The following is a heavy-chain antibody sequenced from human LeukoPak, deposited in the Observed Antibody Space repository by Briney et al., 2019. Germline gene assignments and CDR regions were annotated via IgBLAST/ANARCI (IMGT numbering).Heavy chain of an antibody. J-gene: IGHJ4*02. Sequence: PSETLSLTCAVYGGSFSGYYWSWIRQPPGKGLEWIGEINHSGSTNYNPSLKSRVTISVDTSKNQFSLKLSSATAADTAVYYCARVAGYDFWSGYAIDYWGQGTLVTVSS. D-gene: IGHD3-3*01. CDR3: ARVAGYDFWSGYAIDY. CDR1: GGSFSGYY. V-gene: IGHV4-34*01. CDR2: INHSGST.